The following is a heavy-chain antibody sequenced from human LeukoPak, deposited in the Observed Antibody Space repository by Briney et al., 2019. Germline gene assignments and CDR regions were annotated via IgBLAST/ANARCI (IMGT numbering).Heavy chain of an antibody. Sequence: KPSETLSLTCTVSGGSISRYYWSWIRQPAGKGLEWIGRIQTSGSTNYNPSLKSRIIMSVDTSKNQFSLKLTSVTAADTAVYYCAGDHQDYGANSALWYWGQGTQVIVSS. D-gene: IGHD4-23*01. V-gene: IGHV4-4*07. CDR3: AGDHQDYGANSALWY. CDR2: IQTSGST. J-gene: IGHJ4*02. CDR1: GGSISRYY.